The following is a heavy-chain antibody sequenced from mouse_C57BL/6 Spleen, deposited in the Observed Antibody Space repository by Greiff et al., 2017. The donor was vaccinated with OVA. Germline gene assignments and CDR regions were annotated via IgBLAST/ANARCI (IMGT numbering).Heavy chain of an antibody. J-gene: IGHJ4*01. CDR1: GFSLTSYG. CDR2: IWRGGST. D-gene: IGHD1-1*01. V-gene: IGHV2-5*01. CDR3: AKNWATVVATDYAMDY. Sequence: VQLVESGPGLVQPSQSLSITCTVSGFSLTSYGVHWVRQSPGKGLEWLGVIWRGGSTDYNAAFMSRLSITKDNSKSQVFFKMNSLQADDTAIYYCAKNWATVVATDYAMDYWGQGTSVTVSS.